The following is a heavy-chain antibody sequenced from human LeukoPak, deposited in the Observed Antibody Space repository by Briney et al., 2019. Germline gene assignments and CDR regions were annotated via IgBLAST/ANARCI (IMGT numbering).Heavy chain of an antibody. CDR1: GYNFPIYW. CDR2: IYPGDSDT. Sequence: GESLKISCQGSGYNFPIYWIGWVRQMPGQGLEWMGIIYPGDSDTRYSPSFQGQVTISADKSISTAYLQWSSLKASDTAMYYCATTHIAAAGTGFDAFDIWGQGTMVTVSS. J-gene: IGHJ3*02. D-gene: IGHD6-13*01. V-gene: IGHV5-51*01. CDR3: ATTHIAAAGTGFDAFDI.